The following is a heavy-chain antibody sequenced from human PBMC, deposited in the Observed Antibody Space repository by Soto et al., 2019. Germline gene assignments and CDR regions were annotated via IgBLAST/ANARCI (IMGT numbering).Heavy chain of an antibody. Sequence: QVHLVQSGVEVKTPGASVKVSCQASGYTFFTYDISWVRQAPGQGLVWMGWISTYSGDTRYAKKCQGRVTMTTDTSTTTAYLELRSLNSEDAAVYYCARHHGPTTSENWFDPWGQGTLVTVSS. V-gene: IGHV1-18*01. CDR2: ISTYSGDT. J-gene: IGHJ5*02. CDR3: ARHHGPTTSENWFDP. CDR1: GYTFFTYD. D-gene: IGHD5-12*01.